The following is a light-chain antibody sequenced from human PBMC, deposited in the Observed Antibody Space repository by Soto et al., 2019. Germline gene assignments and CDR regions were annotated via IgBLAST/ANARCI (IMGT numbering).Light chain of an antibody. CDR3: QQYGTSPLIT. CDR2: AAS. Sequence: EIVLTQSPGTLSLSPGERGTLSCRASQSVSSNYLAWYQQKPGQAPRLLIFAASIRATGIPDRFSGSGSGTDFTLTITRLEPEDFAVYYCQQYGTSPLITFGQGTRLEIK. CDR1: QSVSSNY. V-gene: IGKV3-20*01. J-gene: IGKJ5*01.